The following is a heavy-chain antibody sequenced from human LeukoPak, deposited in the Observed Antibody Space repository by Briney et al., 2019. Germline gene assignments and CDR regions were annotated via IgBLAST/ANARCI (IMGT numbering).Heavy chain of an antibody. J-gene: IGHJ4*02. CDR1: GFTVSSNY. V-gene: IGHV3-23*01. D-gene: IGHD3-22*01. CDR2: ISGSGGST. CDR3: AKVRFLDYYDSSPTDY. Sequence: GGSLRLSCAASGFTVSSNYIWVRQAPGKGLEWVSAISGSGGSTYYADSVKGRFTISRDNSKNTLYLQMNSLRAEDTAVYYCAKVRFLDYYDSSPTDYWGQGTLVTVSS.